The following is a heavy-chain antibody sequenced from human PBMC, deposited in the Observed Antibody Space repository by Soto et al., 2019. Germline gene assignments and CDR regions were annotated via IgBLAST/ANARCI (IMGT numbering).Heavy chain of an antibody. Sequence: QVQLQESGPGLVKPSQTLSLTCTVSGGSISSGGYYWSWIRQHPGKGLEWIGYIYYSGSTYYNPSLKSRVSISVYTSKNQFSLKLSSVTAADTAVYYCASSWFGYFSEVGYYYYYMDVWGKGTTVTVSS. CDR2: IYYSGST. CDR3: ASSWFGYFSEVGYYYYYMDV. V-gene: IGHV4-31*03. J-gene: IGHJ6*03. D-gene: IGHD3-10*01. CDR1: GGSISSGGYY.